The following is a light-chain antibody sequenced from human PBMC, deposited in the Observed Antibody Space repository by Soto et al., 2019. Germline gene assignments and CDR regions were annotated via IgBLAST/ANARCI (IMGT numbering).Light chain of an antibody. J-gene: IGKJ1*01. CDR1: QSLNARY. Sequence: EIVMTQSPGTLSVSPVERATLSCRASQSLNARYLAWYQVKPGQAPRLLFYGASSRATGIPDRFIGSGSGTDFTLTISRLEPEDFAVYYCQQYGSSGTFGQGTKVDIK. CDR3: QQYGSSGT. V-gene: IGKV3-20*01. CDR2: GAS.